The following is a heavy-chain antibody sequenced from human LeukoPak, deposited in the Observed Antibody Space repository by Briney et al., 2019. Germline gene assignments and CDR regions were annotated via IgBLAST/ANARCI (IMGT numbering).Heavy chain of an antibody. J-gene: IGHJ4*02. D-gene: IGHD2-15*01. CDR1: GYTFTDYY. Sequence: ASVKVSCKASGYTFTDYYMHWVRQAPGQGLEWMGWLNPKSGATNFAQTFQGRVTMTRDTSITTAYMELSRLRSDDTAVYYCARDLGFCSGGSCGSMTTVTSYDYWGQGTLVTVSS. CDR3: ARDLGFCSGGSCGSMTTVTSYDY. V-gene: IGHV1-2*02. CDR2: LNPKSGAT.